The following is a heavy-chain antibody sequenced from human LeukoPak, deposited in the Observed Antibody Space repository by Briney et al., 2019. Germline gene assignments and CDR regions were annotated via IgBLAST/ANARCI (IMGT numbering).Heavy chain of an antibody. Sequence: GESLKISCKGSGYNFVNNWIGWVRQMPGKGLEWTAIIYPADSNTKYSPSFQGQVTISADQSINTAFLQWSSLKASDTAMYYCVRSPACSSGTCYPNWFDPWGQGTLVIVSS. CDR2: IYPADSNT. CDR3: VRSPACSSGTCYPNWFDP. D-gene: IGHD2-15*01. CDR1: GYNFVNNW. J-gene: IGHJ5*02. V-gene: IGHV5-51*01.